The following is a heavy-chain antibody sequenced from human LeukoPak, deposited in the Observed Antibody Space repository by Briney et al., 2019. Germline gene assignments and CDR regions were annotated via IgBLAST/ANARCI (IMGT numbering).Heavy chain of an antibody. V-gene: IGHV4-4*02. CDR1: GGSISSNNW. J-gene: IGHJ4*02. CDR2: IFHSGST. D-gene: IGHD3-16*01. Sequence: PSETLSLTCAVSGGSISSNNWWNWVRQPPGKGLEWIGEIFHSGSTNYNPSLMSRVSISLVKSKNHLSLKLSSVTAADTAVYYCARGGGYYFDYWGQGTLVTVSS. CDR3: ARGGGYYFDY.